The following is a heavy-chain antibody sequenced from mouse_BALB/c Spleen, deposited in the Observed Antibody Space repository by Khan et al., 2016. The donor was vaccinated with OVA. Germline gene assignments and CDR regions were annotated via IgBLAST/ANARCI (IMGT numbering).Heavy chain of an antibody. J-gene: IGHJ3*01. V-gene: IGHV1S135*01. CDR1: GYSFTNYY. Sequence: EVQLQQSGPELMKPGASVKISCKASGYSFTNYYIHWIMQSHGKSLEWIGFIDPFSGGTTYNQKFKGKATLTVDKSSSTAYINPSNLTSEDSAVYYGTRHGYVAWFTYWGQGTLVTVAA. CDR2: IDPFSGGT. CDR3: TRHGYVAWFTY. D-gene: IGHD2-2*01.